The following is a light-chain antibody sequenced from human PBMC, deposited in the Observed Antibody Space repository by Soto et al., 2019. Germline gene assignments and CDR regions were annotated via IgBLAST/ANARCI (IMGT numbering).Light chain of an antibody. J-gene: IGKJ4*01. Sequence: IVVKLSPSTLSVYPWERATLSCMSSQSVSSSYLAWYQQKPGQAPRLLIYGASGRATGIPARFSGSGSGTDFTLTISSLEPEDVAVYYCQQRSNWPLTFGGGTKVDI. CDR2: GAS. CDR1: QSVSSSY. V-gene: IGKV3D-20*02. CDR3: QQRSNWPLT.